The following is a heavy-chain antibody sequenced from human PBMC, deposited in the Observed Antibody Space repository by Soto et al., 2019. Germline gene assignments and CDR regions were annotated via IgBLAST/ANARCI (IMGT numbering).Heavy chain of an antibody. Sequence: QVQLVESGGGLVKPGGSLRLSCAASGFTFSDYYMSWIRQAPGKGLEWVSYISSSSSYTNYADSVKGRFTISRDNAKNSLYLQINSLRAEDRAVYYCARVRGSGSSLGYWGQGTLVTVSS. CDR3: ARVRGSGSSLGY. V-gene: IGHV3-11*05. J-gene: IGHJ4*02. CDR1: GFTFSDYY. CDR2: ISSSSSYT. D-gene: IGHD3-10*01.